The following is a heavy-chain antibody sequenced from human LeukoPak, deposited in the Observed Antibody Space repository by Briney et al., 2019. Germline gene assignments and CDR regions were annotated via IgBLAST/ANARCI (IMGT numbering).Heavy chain of an antibody. D-gene: IGHD5-18*01. J-gene: IGHJ4*02. CDR2: IYPRDSDT. Sequence: GESLKISCKGSGYSFTNYWIGWVRQMPGKGLEWMGIIYPRDSDTRYSPSFQGQVTISADKSISTAYLQWSSLKASDTAMYYCARHTPMVPYYFDYWGQGTLVTVSS. V-gene: IGHV5-51*01. CDR3: ARHTPMVPYYFDY. CDR1: GYSFTNYW.